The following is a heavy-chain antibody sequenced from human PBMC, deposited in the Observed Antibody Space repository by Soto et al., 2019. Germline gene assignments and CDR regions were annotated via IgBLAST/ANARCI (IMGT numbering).Heavy chain of an antibody. Sequence: QLQLQESGPGLVKPSETLSLTCTVSGGSISSSSYCWGWIRHPPGKGLEWIGRLYYTGSTNYNPSLKSRVTISVDTSKNQFSLKLPSVTAADTSVYYWPRRPRYGDSNAFHIWGQGTLVTVSS. D-gene: IGHD4-17*01. V-gene: IGHV4-39*01. CDR1: GGSISSSSYC. CDR3: PRRPRYGDSNAFHI. CDR2: LYYTGST. J-gene: IGHJ3*02.